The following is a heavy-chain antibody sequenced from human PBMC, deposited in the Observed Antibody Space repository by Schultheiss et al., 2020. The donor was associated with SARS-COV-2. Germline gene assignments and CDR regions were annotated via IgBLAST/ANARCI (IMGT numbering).Heavy chain of an antibody. V-gene: IGHV4-39*01. CDR3: ARRSSYGLDY. CDR1: GGSISSSSYY. J-gene: IGHJ4*02. Sequence: SETLSLTCTVSGGSISSSSYYWGWIRQPPGKGLEWIGEINHSGSTNYNPSLKSRVTISVDTSKNQFSLKLSSVTAADTAVYYCARRSSYGLDYWGQGTLVTVSS. D-gene: IGHD4-17*01. CDR2: INHSGST.